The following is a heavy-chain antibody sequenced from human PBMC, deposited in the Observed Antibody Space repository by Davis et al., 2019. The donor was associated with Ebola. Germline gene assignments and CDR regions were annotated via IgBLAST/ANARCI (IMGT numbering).Heavy chain of an antibody. CDR2: ISSSSGYI. V-gene: IGHV3-21*04. D-gene: IGHD5-24*01. J-gene: IGHJ4*02. Sequence: GESLKISCAASGFTFSSYSMNWVRQAPGKGLEWVSSISSSSGYIYYADSVKGRFTISRDNSKNTLYLQMNSLRADDTAVYYCAKDRRGYNSAADYWGQGTLVTVSS. CDR3: AKDRRGYNSAADY. CDR1: GFTFSSYS.